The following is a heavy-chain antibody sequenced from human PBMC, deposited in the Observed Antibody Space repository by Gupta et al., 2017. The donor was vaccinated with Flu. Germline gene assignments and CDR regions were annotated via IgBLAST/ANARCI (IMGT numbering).Heavy chain of an antibody. D-gene: IGHD1-7*01. CDR1: GFGFDDYT. CDR2: INWNSGKV. J-gene: IGHJ6*02. V-gene: IGHV3-9*01. Sequence: EVQLVESGGGLVQPGRSLRLSCAASGFGFDDYTMNWVRQAPGKGLEWVSGINWNSGKVSYADSVKGRFTISRDNAKKSLYLEMNSLRTEDTALYYCAKDKAPWNYVDYYGMDGWGQGTPVTVSS. CDR3: AKDKAPWNYVDYYGMDG.